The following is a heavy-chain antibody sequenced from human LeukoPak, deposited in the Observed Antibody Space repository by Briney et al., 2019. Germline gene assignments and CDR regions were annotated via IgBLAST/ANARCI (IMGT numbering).Heavy chain of an antibody. Sequence: ASVKVSCKASGYTFTGYYMHWVRQAPGQGLEWMGWINPSSGGTNYAQKFHGRVTMTRDTSISTVYMELSRLRSDDTAVYYCARVRYRLAETYIDYWGQGTLVTVSS. CDR3: ARVRYRLAETYIDY. V-gene: IGHV1-2*02. J-gene: IGHJ4*02. D-gene: IGHD3-16*01. CDR1: GYTFTGYY. CDR2: INPSSGGT.